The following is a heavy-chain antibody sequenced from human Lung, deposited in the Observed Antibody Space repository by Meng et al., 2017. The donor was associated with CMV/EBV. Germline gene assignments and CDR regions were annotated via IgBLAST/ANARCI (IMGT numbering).Heavy chain of an antibody. J-gene: IGHJ4*02. CDR1: GYPLTHHG. CDR2: ISAYNGNT. D-gene: IGHD1-26*01. CDR3: ARVEVGITSGDY. V-gene: IGHV1-18*01. Sequence: QLGASGPGAKKRGASVRVSGKASGYPLTHHGISWIRQAPGQGLEWMGWISAYNGNTNYAQTLQGRVTMTTDTSTSTAYMELGSLRSDDTAVYYCARVEVGITSGDYRGQGTLVTVSS.